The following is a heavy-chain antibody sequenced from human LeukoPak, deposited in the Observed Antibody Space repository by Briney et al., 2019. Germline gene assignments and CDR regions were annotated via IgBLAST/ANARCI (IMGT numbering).Heavy chain of an antibody. Sequence: ASVKVSCTASGYTFTSYGISWVGQAPGHGREGMGWISAYNGNTNYAQKLQGRVTMTTDTSTSTAYMELRSRRSDDAAVYYCARADSGYDYIDYWGQGTLVTVSS. CDR1: GYTFTSYG. CDR3: ARADSGYDYIDY. V-gene: IGHV1-18*01. CDR2: ISAYNGNT. J-gene: IGHJ4*02. D-gene: IGHD5-12*01.